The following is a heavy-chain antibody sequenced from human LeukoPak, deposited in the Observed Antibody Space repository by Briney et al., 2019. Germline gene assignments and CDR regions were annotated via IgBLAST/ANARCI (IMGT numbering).Heavy chain of an antibody. J-gene: IGHJ3*02. CDR1: GGTFSSYA. V-gene: IGHV1-69*13. CDR2: IIPIFGTA. CDR3: AGSGVVIMDHDAFDI. Sequence: SVNVSCKASGGTFSSYAISWVRQAPGQGLEWMGGIIPIFGTANYAQKFQGRVTITADESTSTAYMELSSLRSEDTAVYYCAGSGVVIMDHDAFDIWGQGTMVTVSS. D-gene: IGHD3-3*01.